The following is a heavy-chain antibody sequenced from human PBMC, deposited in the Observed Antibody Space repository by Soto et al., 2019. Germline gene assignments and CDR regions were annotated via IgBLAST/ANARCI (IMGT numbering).Heavy chain of an antibody. CDR2: IIPLFGTA. J-gene: IGHJ5*02. D-gene: IGHD3-22*01. V-gene: IGHV1-69*13. CDR1: GGTFSTYT. CDR3: ARSQDSSGYWNNCFDP. Sequence: SVKVSCKASGGTFSTYTMTWVRQAPGQGLEWMGGIIPLFGTANYAQKFQGRVTITADESTSTVYMELSSLRSEDTAVYYCARSQDSSGYWNNCFDPWGQGTMVTVSS.